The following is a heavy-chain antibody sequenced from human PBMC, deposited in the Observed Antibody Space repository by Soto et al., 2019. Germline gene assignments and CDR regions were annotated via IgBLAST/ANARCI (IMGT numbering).Heavy chain of an antibody. J-gene: IGHJ6*02. CDR1: GFTFSTYS. D-gene: IGHD3-22*01. V-gene: IGHV3-21*01. CDR2: ISSSSSYI. CDR3: ARYDSSGYYRPYYYYGMDV. Sequence: EVQLVESGGGLVKPGGSLRLSCAASGFTFSTYSMNWVRQAPGKGLEWVSSISSSSSYIYYADSVKGRFTISRDNAKNSLYLQRNSRRAEDTAVYYCARYDSSGYYRPYYYYGMDVWGQGTTVTVSS.